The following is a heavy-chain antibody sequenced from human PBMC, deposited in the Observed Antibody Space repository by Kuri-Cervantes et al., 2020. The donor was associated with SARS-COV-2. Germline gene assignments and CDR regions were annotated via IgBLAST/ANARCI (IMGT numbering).Heavy chain of an antibody. D-gene: IGHD4-17*01. CDR3: ERGTIGFGDDYFDY. CDR2: IYYTGST. CDR1: GASISRYY. Sequence: SETLSLTCTVSGASISRYYCSWIRQPPRKGLEWIGYIYYTGSTNSNPSLKSRVTISMDTSKSQFSLKVSSVTAADTAVYYCERGTIGFGDDYFDYWSQGTLVTVSS. J-gene: IGHJ4*02. V-gene: IGHV4-59*01.